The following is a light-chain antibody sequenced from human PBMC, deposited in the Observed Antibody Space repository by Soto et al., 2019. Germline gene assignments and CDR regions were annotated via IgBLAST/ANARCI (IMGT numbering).Light chain of an antibody. CDR1: QSVSSY. V-gene: IGKV3-11*01. J-gene: IGKJ4*01. CDR3: QQRSNWPPGVT. CDR2: DAS. Sequence: EIVLTQSPATLSLSPGERATLSCRASQSVSSYLAWYQQKPGQAPRLLIYDASNRATGITARFSGSGSGTDFTLTISNLEPEDFAVYYCQQRSNWPPGVTFGGGTKVEIK.